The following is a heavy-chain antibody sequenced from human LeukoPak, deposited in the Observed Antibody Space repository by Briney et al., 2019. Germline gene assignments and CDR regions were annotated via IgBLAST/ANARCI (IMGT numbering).Heavy chain of an antibody. CDR3: ARDSYTVTTIPDAFDI. Sequence: PVGSLRLSCAASGFTFSSYAMHWVRQAPGKGLEWVAVISYDGSNKYYADSVKGRFTISRDNSKNTLYLQMNSLRAEDTAVYYCARDSYTVTTIPDAFDIWGQGTMVTVSS. J-gene: IGHJ3*02. V-gene: IGHV3-30-3*01. CDR2: ISYDGSNK. D-gene: IGHD4-17*01. CDR1: GFTFSSYA.